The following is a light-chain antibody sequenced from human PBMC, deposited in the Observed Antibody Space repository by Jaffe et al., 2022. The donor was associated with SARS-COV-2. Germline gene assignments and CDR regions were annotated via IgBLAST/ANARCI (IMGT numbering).Light chain of an antibody. CDR2: GAS. CDR3: QQYGSSPYT. J-gene: IGKJ2*01. CDR1: QSVSSSS. V-gene: IGKV3-20*01. Sequence: EIVLTQSPGTLSLSPGERATLSCRASQSVSSSSFAWYQQKPGQAPRLLIYGASSRATGIPDRFSGSGSGTDFTLTISRLEPEDVAVFYCQQYGSSPYTFGQGTKLEIK.